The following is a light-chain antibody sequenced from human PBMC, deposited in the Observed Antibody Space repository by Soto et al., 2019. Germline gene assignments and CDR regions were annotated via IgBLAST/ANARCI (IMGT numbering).Light chain of an antibody. CDR1: QSVWNNY. CDR3: HHYGSSPQT. CDR2: GVS. Sequence: EIVLTQSPCTLSLSPGERATLSCRASQSVWNNYLAWYQQKPGQAPRLLIYGVSSRATGIPDKFSGSGSGTDFTLTISRLEPEDFAVYYCHHYGSSPQTFGQGTTVEIK. J-gene: IGKJ1*01. V-gene: IGKV3-20*01.